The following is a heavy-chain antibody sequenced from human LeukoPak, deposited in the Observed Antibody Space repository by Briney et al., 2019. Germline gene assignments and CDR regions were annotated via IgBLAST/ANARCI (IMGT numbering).Heavy chain of an antibody. CDR1: GFSFRTHT. CDR3: ARGMYSSTWSNPYWYFDL. Sequence: GWSVTLSRAPSGFSFRTHTLNWVRQPPGKGPEWVSSISSASSTIHYAGSVKGRFAISRDNAKNSLFLQLNSLRVEDTAVYYCARGMYSSTWSNPYWYFDLWGRGTLVTVSS. CDR2: ISSASSTI. J-gene: IGHJ2*01. D-gene: IGHD6-13*01. V-gene: IGHV3-48*01.